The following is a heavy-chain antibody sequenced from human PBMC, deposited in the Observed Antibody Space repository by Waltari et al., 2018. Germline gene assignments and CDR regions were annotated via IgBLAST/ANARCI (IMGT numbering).Heavy chain of an antibody. CDR3: ATYIGASIGTAAFDV. J-gene: IGHJ3*01. V-gene: IGHV4-39*01. D-gene: IGHD5-12*01. Sequence: QLQLQESGPGLVKPSETLSLTCSVSGDSITTNRHYWGCIRPPPGQGLEWTGTISYNGATYPSPSLESRLTMSRDTSKNQLSLTLGSVTATDTSVYFCATYIGASIGTAAFDVWGQGTMVTVSS. CDR1: GDSITTNRHY. CDR2: ISYNGAT.